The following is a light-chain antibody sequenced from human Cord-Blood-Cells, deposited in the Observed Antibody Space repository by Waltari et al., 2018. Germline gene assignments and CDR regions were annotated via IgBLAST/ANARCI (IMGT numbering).Light chain of an antibody. CDR1: QSISSY. V-gene: IGKV1-39*01. J-gene: IGKJ1*01. CDR2: AAS. Sequence: DIQMTQSPSSLSASVGDRVTITCRASQSISSYLNWYQQKPGKAPKLLIYAASSLQSGVPSMFSGSGPGTDFTLTISSLQPEDFATYYCQQSYSTPRTFGQGTKVEIK. CDR3: QQSYSTPRT.